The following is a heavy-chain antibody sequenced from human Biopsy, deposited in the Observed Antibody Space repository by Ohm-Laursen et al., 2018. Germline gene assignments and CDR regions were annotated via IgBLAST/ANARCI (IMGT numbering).Heavy chain of an antibody. V-gene: IGHV4-59*02. CDR3: ARTPRDSFWSGSYKRGLWFDP. D-gene: IGHD3-3*01. CDR2: VYNGGIT. Sequence: SQTLSLTCTVSGDSVTKYYWSCIRQTPGKGLEWIGHVYNGGITNYNPSLKSRVTISKDTSKNQFSLQLSSVTAADTAVYYCARTPRDSFWSGSYKRGLWFDPWGQGTLVTVSS. J-gene: IGHJ5*02. CDR1: GDSVTKYY.